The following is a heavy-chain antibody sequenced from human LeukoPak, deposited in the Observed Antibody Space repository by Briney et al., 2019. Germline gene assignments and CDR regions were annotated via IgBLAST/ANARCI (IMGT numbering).Heavy chain of an antibody. CDR2: IYHSGST. CDR3: ARGVPGPAAIWFDP. J-gene: IGHJ5*02. D-gene: IGHD2-2*01. CDR1: GYSISSGYY. V-gene: IGHV4-38-2*01. Sequence: SETLSLTCAVSGYSISSGYYWGWTRQPPGKGLEWIGSIYHSGSTYYNPSLKSRVTISVDTSKNQFSLKLSSVTAADTAVYYCARGVPGPAAIWFDPWGQGTLVTVSS.